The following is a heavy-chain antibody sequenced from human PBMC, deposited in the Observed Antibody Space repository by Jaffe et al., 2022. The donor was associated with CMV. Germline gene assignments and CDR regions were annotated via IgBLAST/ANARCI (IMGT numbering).Heavy chain of an antibody. J-gene: IGHJ4*02. CDR3: ARGRKGLRFLEWLLPIDY. CDR1: GYTFTSYD. Sequence: QVQLVQSGAEVKKPGASVKVSCKASGYTFTSYDINWVRQATGQGLEWMGWMNPNSGNTGYAQKFQGRVTMTRNTSISTAYMELSSLRSEDTAVYYCARGRKGLRFLEWLLPIDYWGQGTLVTVSS. D-gene: IGHD3-3*01. CDR2: MNPNSGNT. V-gene: IGHV1-8*01.